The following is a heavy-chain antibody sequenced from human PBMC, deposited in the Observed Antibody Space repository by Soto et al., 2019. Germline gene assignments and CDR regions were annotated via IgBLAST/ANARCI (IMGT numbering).Heavy chain of an antibody. CDR1: GYSFTSYW. J-gene: IGHJ3*02. CDR3: ARQGSGLLDAFDI. CDR2: IDPSDSYT. Sequence: GESLKISCNGSGYSFTSYWISWVRQMPGKGLEWMGRIDPSDSYTNYSPSFQGHVTISADKSISTAYLQWSSLKDSDTAMYYCARQGSGLLDAFDIWGEGTMVTVSS. V-gene: IGHV5-10-1*01. D-gene: IGHD6-19*01.